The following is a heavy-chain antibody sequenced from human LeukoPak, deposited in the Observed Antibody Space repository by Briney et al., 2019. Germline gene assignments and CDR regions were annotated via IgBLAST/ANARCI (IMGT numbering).Heavy chain of an antibody. CDR1: GFTFSSYG. CDR2: IWYDGSNK. J-gene: IGHJ4*02. Sequence: GALRLSCAASGFTFSSYGMHWVRQAPGKGLEWVAVIWYDGSNKYYADSVKGRFTISRDNSKNTLYLQMNSLRAEDTAVYYCAKYSSSWYALLDYWGQGTLVTVSS. V-gene: IGHV3-33*06. CDR3: AKYSSSWYALLDY. D-gene: IGHD6-13*01.